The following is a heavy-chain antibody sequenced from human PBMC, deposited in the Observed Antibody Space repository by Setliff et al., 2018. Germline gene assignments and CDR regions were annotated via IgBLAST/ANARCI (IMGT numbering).Heavy chain of an antibody. CDR2: IRSKTYSYAT. CDR3: TRPQYFYDSSGSDS. Sequence: PGGSLRLSCAASGFTFSGSAMHWVRQASGKGLEWVGRIRSKTYSYATSYAASVEGRFTISRDDSKNTAYLQMNSLKTEDTAVYYCTRPQYFYDSSGSDSWGQGTLVTVSS. V-gene: IGHV3-73*01. J-gene: IGHJ4*02. D-gene: IGHD3-22*01. CDR1: GFTFSGSA.